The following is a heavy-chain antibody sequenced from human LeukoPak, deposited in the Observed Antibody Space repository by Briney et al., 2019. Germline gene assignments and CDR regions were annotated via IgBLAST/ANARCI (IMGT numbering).Heavy chain of an antibody. D-gene: IGHD1-26*01. CDR1: GGTFSGFY. Sequence: SETLSLTRAVYGGTFSGFYWTWIRQPPGKGLEWIGEIDHSGATNYNPSLKSRVTISVDTSKNQFSLKLRSVTAADTAVYYCARRPLVGGIDSWGQGILVTVSS. CDR2: IDHSGAT. V-gene: IGHV4-34*01. J-gene: IGHJ4*02. CDR3: ARRPLVGGIDS.